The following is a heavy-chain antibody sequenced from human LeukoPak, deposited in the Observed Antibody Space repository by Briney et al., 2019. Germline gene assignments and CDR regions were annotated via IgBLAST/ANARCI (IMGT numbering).Heavy chain of an antibody. CDR1: GGSISSYY. CDR2: IYYSGST. CDR3: ARWSYSGSYYGYYYYMDV. J-gene: IGHJ6*03. V-gene: IGHV4-59*01. D-gene: IGHD1-26*01. Sequence: SETLSLTCTVSGGSISSYYWSWIRQPPGKGLEWIGYIYYSGSTNYNPSLKSRVTISVDTSKNQFSLKLSSVTAADTAVYYCARWSYSGSYYGYYYYMDVWGKGTTVTVSS.